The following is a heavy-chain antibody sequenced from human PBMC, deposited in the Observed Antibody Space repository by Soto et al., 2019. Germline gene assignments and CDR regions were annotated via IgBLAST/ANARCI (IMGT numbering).Heavy chain of an antibody. J-gene: IGHJ4*02. CDR3: ARSPSDYYDSSGAYYFDY. CDR1: GFTFSSYG. V-gene: IGHV3-33*01. D-gene: IGHD3-22*01. Sequence: GGSLRLSCAASGFTFSSYGMHWVRQAPGKGLEWVAVIWYDGSNKYYADSVKGRFTISRDNSKNTLYLQMNSLRAEDTAVYYCARSPSDYYDSSGAYYFDYWGQGTLVTVSS. CDR2: IWYDGSNK.